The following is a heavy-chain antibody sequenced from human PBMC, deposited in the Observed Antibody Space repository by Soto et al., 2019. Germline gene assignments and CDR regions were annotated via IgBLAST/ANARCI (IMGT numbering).Heavy chain of an antibody. D-gene: IGHD1-1*01. Sequence: HPGWSLRLSCAAAGFSFSHYAMHWVRQPPGKGLEWVALISYDGDNRYFSDSVRGRSTISRDNYKTTVHLEMNDLRLDDTATYYCVSHNHHSSNAVDIWGRGTLVTVST. V-gene: IGHV3-30-3*01. CDR2: ISYDGDNR. J-gene: IGHJ5*02. CDR1: GFSFSHYA. CDR3: VSHNHHSSNAVDI.